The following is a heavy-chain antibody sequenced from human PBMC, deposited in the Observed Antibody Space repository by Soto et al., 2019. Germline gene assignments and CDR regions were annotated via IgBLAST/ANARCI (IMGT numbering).Heavy chain of an antibody. CDR3: AKEKISTSGCNWFDP. CDR2: ISGRGGST. CDR1: GVIFRRYA. D-gene: IGHD2-2*01. Sequence: GQSLRVCRAASGVIFRRYAMSWVRQAQGKGLEWVSAISGRGGSTYYADSVKGRFTISRDNSKNTLYLQMNSLRAEDTAVYYCAKEKISTSGCNWFDPWGQGSLVTDSS. V-gene: IGHV3-23*01. J-gene: IGHJ5*02.